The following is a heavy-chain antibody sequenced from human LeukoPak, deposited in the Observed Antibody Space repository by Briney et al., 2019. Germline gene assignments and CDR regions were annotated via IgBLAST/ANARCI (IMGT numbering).Heavy chain of an antibody. Sequence: ASVKVSCKASGYTFTSYYMHWVRQAPGQGLERMGWINPNSGGTNYAQKFQGWVTMTRDTSISTAYMELSRLRSDDTAVYYCARDLSGYVPGTYYYGMDVWGQGTTVTVSS. CDR2: INPNSGGT. CDR1: GYTFTSYY. J-gene: IGHJ6*02. CDR3: ARDLSGYVPGTYYYGMDV. V-gene: IGHV1-2*04. D-gene: IGHD5-12*01.